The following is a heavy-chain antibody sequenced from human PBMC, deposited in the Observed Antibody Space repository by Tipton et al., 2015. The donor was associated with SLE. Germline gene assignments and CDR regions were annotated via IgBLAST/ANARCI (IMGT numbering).Heavy chain of an antibody. J-gene: IGHJ6*03. CDR1: GFTFSSYW. CDR3: ARAPYYYYMDV. CDR2: IKQHGSEK. Sequence: GSLRLSCAASGFTFSSYWMSWVRQAPGKGLEWVANIKQHGSEKYYVDSVKGRFTISRDNAKNSLYLQMNSLRAEDTAVYYCARAPYYYYMDVWGKGTTVTVSS. V-gene: IGHV3-7*01.